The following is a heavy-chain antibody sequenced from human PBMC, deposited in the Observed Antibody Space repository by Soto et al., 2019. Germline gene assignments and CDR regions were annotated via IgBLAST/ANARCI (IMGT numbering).Heavy chain of an antibody. V-gene: IGHV4-34*10. CDR3: ARYYAYMDV. Sequence: SETLSLTCAVYGGSFSGHYWSWIRQYPGKGLEWIGYINHRGSTNYNPSLKSRVTMSVDTSKNQFSLKLSSVTAADTAVYYCARYYAYMDVWGKGTTVTVSS. CDR2: INHRGST. D-gene: IGHD3-16*01. J-gene: IGHJ6*03. CDR1: GGSFSGHY.